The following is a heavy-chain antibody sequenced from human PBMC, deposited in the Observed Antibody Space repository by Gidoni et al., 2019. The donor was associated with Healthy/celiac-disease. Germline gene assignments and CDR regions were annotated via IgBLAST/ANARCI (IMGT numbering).Heavy chain of an antibody. D-gene: IGHD6-19*01. J-gene: IGHJ4*02. CDR1: GYTFTGYY. CDR2: INPNSGGT. Sequence: QVQLVQSGAAVKKPGASVKVSCKASGYTFTGYYMHWVRQAPGQGLEWMGWINPNSGGTNYAQKCQGWVTMTRDTSISTAYMELSRLRSDDTAVYYCARGSSSAHDYWGQGTLVTVSS. CDR3: ARGSSSAHDY. V-gene: IGHV1-2*04.